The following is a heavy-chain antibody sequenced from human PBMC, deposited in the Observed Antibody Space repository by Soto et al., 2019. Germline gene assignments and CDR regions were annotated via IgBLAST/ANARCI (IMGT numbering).Heavy chain of an antibody. D-gene: IGHD3-22*01. J-gene: IGHJ5*02. Sequence: GGSLRLSCAASGFTFSSYAMSWVRQAPGKGLEWVSAISGSGGSTYYADSVKGRFTISRDNSKNTLYLQMNSLRAEDTAVYYCAKDPYYYDSSGYYYPWFDPWGQGTLVTVSS. V-gene: IGHV3-23*01. CDR1: GFTFSSYA. CDR2: ISGSGGST. CDR3: AKDPYYYDSSGYYYPWFDP.